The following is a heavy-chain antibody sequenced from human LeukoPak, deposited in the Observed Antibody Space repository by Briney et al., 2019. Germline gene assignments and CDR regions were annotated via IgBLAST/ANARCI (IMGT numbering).Heavy chain of an antibody. Sequence: GESLRLSCAASGFTFSSFGMHWVRQAPGKGLEWVAFIRYDGSNKYYADSVKGRFTISRDNSNNTLYLQMSSLRAEDTAVYYCAKDPSSDYRGWVYYFDYWGQGTLVTVSS. D-gene: IGHD4-17*01. CDR1: GFTFSSFG. V-gene: IGHV3-30*02. CDR3: AKDPSSDYRGWVYYFDY. J-gene: IGHJ4*02. CDR2: IRYDGSNK.